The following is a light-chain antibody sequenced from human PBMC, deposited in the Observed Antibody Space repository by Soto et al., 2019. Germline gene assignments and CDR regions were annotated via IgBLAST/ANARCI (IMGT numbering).Light chain of an antibody. CDR2: EVS. CDR1: SSDGGSYNR. V-gene: IGLV2-18*02. Sequence: QSALTQPPSGYGSRGRWVAISCTGTSSDGGSYNRVSWYQQPPGTAPKVMIYEVSNRPSGVPDRFSGCKSGNTASLTISGLQAEDEADYYCSSYTRSSTYVFGTASTVTVL. J-gene: IGLJ1*01. CDR3: SSYTRSSTYV.